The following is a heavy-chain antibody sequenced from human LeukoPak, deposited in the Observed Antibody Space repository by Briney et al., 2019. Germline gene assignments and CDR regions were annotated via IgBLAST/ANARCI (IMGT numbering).Heavy chain of an antibody. CDR3: TRDRGYNSFDY. D-gene: IGHD3-10*01. CDR1: GVTFSNLW. Sequence: PGGSLRLSCAVSGVTFSNLWMTWVRQAPGEGLEWVANINPDGSVKNYVDSMKGRFTISRDNAKNSLYLQMNSLRAEDAAVYYCTRDRGYNSFDYWGQGTLVTVSS. V-gene: IGHV3-7*01. CDR2: INPDGSVK. J-gene: IGHJ4*02.